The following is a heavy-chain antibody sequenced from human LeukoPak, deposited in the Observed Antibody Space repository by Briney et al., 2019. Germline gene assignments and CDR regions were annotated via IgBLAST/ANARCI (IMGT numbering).Heavy chain of an antibody. J-gene: IGHJ4*02. V-gene: IGHV1-8*01. Sequence: VASVRVSCKTSGYTFTNLDINWLRQAPGQGLEWMGWMSPNSGDTGYAQEFQGRVSMTRDIFKSTAYMVLSSLRSEDTAIYYCASNPPNTGDFYYWGLGTLVTVSS. CDR3: ASNPPNTGDFYY. D-gene: IGHD1-1*01. CDR1: GYTFTNLD. CDR2: MSPNSGDT.